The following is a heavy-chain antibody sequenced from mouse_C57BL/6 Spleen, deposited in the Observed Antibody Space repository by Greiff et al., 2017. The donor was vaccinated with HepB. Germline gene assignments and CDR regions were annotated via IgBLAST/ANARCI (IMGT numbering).Heavy chain of an antibody. CDR2: INPSSGYT. CDR1: GYTFTSYT. CDR3: ARDGNYGAWFAY. V-gene: IGHV1-4*01. D-gene: IGHD2-1*01. J-gene: IGHJ3*01. Sequence: VQLQQSGAELARPGASVKMSCKASGYTFTSYTMHWVKQRPGQGLEWIGYINPSSGYTKYNQKFKDKATLTADKSSSTAYMQLSSLTSEASAVYYCARDGNYGAWFAYWGQGTLVTVSA.